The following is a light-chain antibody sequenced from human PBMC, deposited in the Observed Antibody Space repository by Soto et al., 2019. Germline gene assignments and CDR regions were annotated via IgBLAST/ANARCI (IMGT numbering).Light chain of an antibody. Sequence: SYELTQPPSVSVAPGKTARLTWGGNNIGSKSVHWYQQKPGQAPVLVIYYDSDRPSGIPERFSGSNSENTATLTICRVEAGDEAEYYCQVWESRSDHVVFGGGTKLTVL. CDR1: NIGSKS. CDR2: YDS. V-gene: IGLV3-21*01. J-gene: IGLJ2*01. CDR3: QVWESRSDHVV.